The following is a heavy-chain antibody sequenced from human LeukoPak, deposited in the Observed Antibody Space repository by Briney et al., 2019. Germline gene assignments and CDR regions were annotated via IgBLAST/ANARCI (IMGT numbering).Heavy chain of an antibody. Sequence: PGGSLRLSCAAYGFTFSGSALHWVRQASGKGLEWVGRIRSTANGYAKAYAASVKGTFTISRDDSKNTAYLQMNSLRAEDTAVYYCAKDPDILTGYYIDYFDYWGQGTLVTVSS. CDR3: AKDPDILTGYYIDYFDY. CDR1: GFTFSGSA. V-gene: IGHV3-73*01. J-gene: IGHJ4*02. D-gene: IGHD3-9*01. CDR2: IRSTANGYAK.